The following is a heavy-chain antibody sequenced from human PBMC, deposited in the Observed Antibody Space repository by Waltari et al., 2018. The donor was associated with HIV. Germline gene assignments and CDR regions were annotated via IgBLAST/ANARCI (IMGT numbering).Heavy chain of an antibody. CDR1: GYTFPSYG. Sequence: QVQLVQSGAEVKKPGASVKVSCKASGYTFPSYGISWVRQAPGQGLEWMGWISAYNGNTNYAQKLQGRVTMTTDTSTSTAYMELRSLRSDDTAVYYCARDTGGEGYGYYYGMDVWGQGTTVTVSS. CDR3: ARDTGGEGYGYYYGMDV. CDR2: ISAYNGNT. V-gene: IGHV1-18*01. D-gene: IGHD5-12*01. J-gene: IGHJ6*02.